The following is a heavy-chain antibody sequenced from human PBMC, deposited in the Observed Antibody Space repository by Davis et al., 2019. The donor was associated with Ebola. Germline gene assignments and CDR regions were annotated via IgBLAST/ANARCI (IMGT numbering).Heavy chain of an antibody. CDR3: SGRYSSGWYLPFDY. CDR1: GGSISSYY. D-gene: IGHD6-19*01. J-gene: IGHJ4*02. Sequence: MPSETLSLTCTVSGGSISSYYWGWIRQPPGKGLEWIGSIYYSGSTYYNPSLKSRVTISVDTSKNQFSLKLSSVTAADTAVYYCSGRYSSGWYLPFDYWGQGTLVTVSS. V-gene: IGHV4-39*01. CDR2: IYYSGST.